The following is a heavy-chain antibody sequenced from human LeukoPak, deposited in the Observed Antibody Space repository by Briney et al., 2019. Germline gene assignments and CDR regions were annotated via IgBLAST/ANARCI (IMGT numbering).Heavy chain of an antibody. CDR2: ISAYNGNT. J-gene: IGHJ4*02. V-gene: IGHV1-18*01. Sequence: GSSVKVSCKASGYTFTSYGISWVRQAPGQGLEWMGWISAYNGNTNYAQKLQGRVTMTTDTSTSTAYMELRSLRSDDTAVYYCASVRILGVGRESAYWGQGTLVTVSS. D-gene: IGHD3-3*01. CDR1: GYTFTSYG. CDR3: ASVRILGVGRESAY.